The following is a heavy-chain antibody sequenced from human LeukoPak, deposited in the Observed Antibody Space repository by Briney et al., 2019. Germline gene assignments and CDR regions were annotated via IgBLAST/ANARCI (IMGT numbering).Heavy chain of an antibody. CDR1: AYTFIGYY. D-gene: IGHD6-13*01. J-gene: IGHJ4*02. V-gene: IGHV1-2*02. CDR3: ASGSSSWYVADFVY. CDR2: INPNSGGT. Sequence: ASVKVSCNASAYTFIGYYMHGVRQAPGQGLEWMGWINPNSGGTNYAQKFQGRVTMTRDTSIITAYMELSRLRSDDTAMYYCASGSSSWYVADFVYWGQGTLVTVSS.